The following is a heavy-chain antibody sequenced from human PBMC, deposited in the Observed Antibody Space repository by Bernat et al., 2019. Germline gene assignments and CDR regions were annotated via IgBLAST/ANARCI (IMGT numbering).Heavy chain of an antibody. CDR3: ARETRHVDYGDPDAFDI. CDR2: INPNSGGT. D-gene: IGHD4-17*01. Sequence: QVQLVQSGAEVKKPGASVKVSCKASGYTFTGYYMHWVRQAPGQGLEWMGWINPNSGGTNYAQKYQGWVTMTRDTSISTAYMELSRLRSDDTAVYYCARETRHVDYGDPDAFDIWGQGTMVTVSS. J-gene: IGHJ3*02. CDR1: GYTFTGYY. V-gene: IGHV1-2*04.